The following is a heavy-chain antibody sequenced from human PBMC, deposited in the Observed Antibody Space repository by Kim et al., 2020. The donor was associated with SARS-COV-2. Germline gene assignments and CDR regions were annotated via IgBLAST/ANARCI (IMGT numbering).Heavy chain of an antibody. J-gene: IGHJ4*02. D-gene: IGHD3-10*01. CDR3: ARAFGAHFDY. V-gene: IGHV4-59*01. CDR2: IYSSANT. Sequence: SETLSLTWTVSRGSISTYYWSWIRQPPGKGLEWIGYIYSSANTNYNPSLKSRVTISVDTSKNQFSLNLSSVTAADTAVYYCARAFGAHFDYWGQGTLVTVSS. CDR1: RGSISTYY.